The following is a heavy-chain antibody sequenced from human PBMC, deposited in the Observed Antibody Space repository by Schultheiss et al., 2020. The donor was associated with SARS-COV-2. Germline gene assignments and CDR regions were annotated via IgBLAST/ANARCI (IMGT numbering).Heavy chain of an antibody. V-gene: IGHV4-4*07. J-gene: IGHJ4*02. CDR2: IYTSGST. Sequence: SETLSLTCTVSGGSISSYYWSWIRQPPGKGLEWIGRIYTSGSTNYNPSLKSRVTISVDTSKNQFSLKLSSVTAADTAVYFCATGSPLGYCTTTSCPLFHYWGQGTLVTVSS. D-gene: IGHD2-2*01. CDR3: ATGSPLGYCTTTSCPLFHY. CDR1: GGSISSYY.